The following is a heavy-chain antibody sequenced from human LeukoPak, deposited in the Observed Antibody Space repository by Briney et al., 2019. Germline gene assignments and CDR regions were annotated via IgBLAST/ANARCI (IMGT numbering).Heavy chain of an antibody. CDR2: ISNSGGNT. CDR3: AKVGAVAGTSA. D-gene: IGHD6-19*01. CDR1: GFTFSSYV. Sequence: GGSLRLSCAASGFTFSSYVMSWVRQAPGKGLEWVSSISNSGGNTYYADSVKGRFTISRDNSKNTLYLQMSSLRAEDTAVYYRAKVGAVAGTSAWGQGTLVTVSS. V-gene: IGHV3-23*01. J-gene: IGHJ4*02.